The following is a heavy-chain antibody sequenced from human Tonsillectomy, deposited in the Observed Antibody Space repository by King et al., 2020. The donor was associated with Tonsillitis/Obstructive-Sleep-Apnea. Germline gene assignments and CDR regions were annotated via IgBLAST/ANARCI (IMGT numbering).Heavy chain of an antibody. CDR1: GFTFSSDW. CDR3: ARDTRYCSGSSCYASDAFDI. D-gene: IGHD2-15*01. V-gene: IGHV3-7*03. Sequence: VQLVESGGGLVQPGGSLRLSCAASGFTFSSDWMSWVRQAPGKGLEWVAKIKQDGSEKYYVDSVKGRFTNSRDNSKNSLYLQMNSLRAEDTAVYYCARDTRYCSGSSCYASDAFDIWGQGTTVTVSS. CDR2: IKQDGSEK. J-gene: IGHJ3*02.